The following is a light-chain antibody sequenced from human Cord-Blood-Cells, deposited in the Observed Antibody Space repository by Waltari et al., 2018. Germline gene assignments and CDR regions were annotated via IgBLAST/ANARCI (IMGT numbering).Light chain of an antibody. V-gene: IGLV1-40*01. CDR3: QSYDSSLSGSVV. CDR1: SPNIGAGYD. CDR2: GNS. Sequence: QSVLTHPPSVSGAPGRRVTISCTGSSPNIGAGYDVHWYQQLPGTAPKLLIYGNSNRPSGVPDRFSGSKSGTSASLAITGLQAEDEADYYCQSYDSSLSGSVVFGGGTKLTVL. J-gene: IGLJ2*01.